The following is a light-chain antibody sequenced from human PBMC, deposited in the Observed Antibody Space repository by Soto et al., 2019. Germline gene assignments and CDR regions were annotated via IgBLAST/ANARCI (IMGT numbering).Light chain of an antibody. V-gene: IGKV3-20*01. CDR3: QQYGSSHT. CDR1: QSVTSTY. CDR2: GAS. Sequence: IVLTQSPGTLSLSPGERYTLSCMASQSVTSTYLAWYQQKPVQAPRLLIYGASSRAIGIPDRFSGSVSGSDFILTINRLEPEDFPVYYCQQYGSSHTVGPGTRLEIK. J-gene: IGKJ5*01.